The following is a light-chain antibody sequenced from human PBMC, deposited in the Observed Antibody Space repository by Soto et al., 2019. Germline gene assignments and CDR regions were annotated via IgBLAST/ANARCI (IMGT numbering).Light chain of an antibody. CDR1: QSVGSTY. Sequence: EIVLTQSPGTLSLSPGERATLSCRASQSVGSTYFAWYQQKPGQAPRLLIYGASSRATGTPDRFSGSGSGTDFILTISRLEEEDVAGYYCQQYGASPIYTFGQGTKLEIK. J-gene: IGKJ2*01. V-gene: IGKV3-20*01. CDR2: GAS. CDR3: QQYGASPIYT.